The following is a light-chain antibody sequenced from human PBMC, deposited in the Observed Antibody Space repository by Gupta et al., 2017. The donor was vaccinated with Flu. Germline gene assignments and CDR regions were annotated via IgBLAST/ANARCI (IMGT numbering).Light chain of an antibody. Sequence: QSVLSQPPSVSGTPGQSVTISCAGSSSNIGSNSVNWYQHSPGTAPRLLIYSNDQRPSGVPDRFPASRSGTSASLTISGLQSEDEADYYCADWDNNLDGVIFGGGTKVTVL. CDR3: ADWDNNLDGVI. V-gene: IGLV1-44*01. CDR1: SSNIGSNS. CDR2: SND. J-gene: IGLJ2*01.